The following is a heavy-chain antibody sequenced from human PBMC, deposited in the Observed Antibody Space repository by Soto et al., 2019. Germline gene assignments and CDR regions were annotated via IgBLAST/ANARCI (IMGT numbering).Heavy chain of an antibody. CDR3: ARTSKAGYCSGGSCRL. V-gene: IGHV4-39*01. CDR2: IYYSGST. D-gene: IGHD2-15*01. Sequence: SETLSLTCTVSGGSISSSSYYWGWIRQPPGKGLEWIGSIYYSGSTYYNPSLKSRVTISVDTSKNQFSLKLSSVTAADTAVYYCARTSKAGYCSGGSCRLWGQGTLVTVSS. CDR1: GGSISSSSYY. J-gene: IGHJ4*02.